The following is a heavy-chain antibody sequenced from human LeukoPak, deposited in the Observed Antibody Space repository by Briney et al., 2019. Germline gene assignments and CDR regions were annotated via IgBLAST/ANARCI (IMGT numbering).Heavy chain of an antibody. D-gene: IGHD1-26*01. CDR3: ARDVSYSGSYYRAFDI. J-gene: IGHJ3*02. CDR1: GYTFTSYY. Sequence: GASVKVSCKASGYTFTSYYMHWVRQAPGQGLEWMGIINPSGGSTSYAQKFQGRVTMTRDTSTSTVYMELSSLRSEDTAVYYCARDVSYSGSYYRAFDIWGQGTMVTVSS. V-gene: IGHV1-46*01. CDR2: INPSGGST.